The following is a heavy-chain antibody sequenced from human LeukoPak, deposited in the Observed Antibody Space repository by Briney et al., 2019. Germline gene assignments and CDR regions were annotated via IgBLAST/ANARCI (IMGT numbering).Heavy chain of an antibody. CDR2: ISGYNGKT. V-gene: IGHV1-18*01. J-gene: IGHJ4*02. CDR3: ARVEGPSIY. CDR1: NYTFSSYG. Sequence: EASVKVSCKAYNYTFSSYGITWVRQAPGQGLEWMGWISGYNGKTDYAQKLQDRVTLTTDTSTNTAYMELRSLRSDDTAVYYCARVEGPSIYWGQGTLVTVSS. D-gene: IGHD3-3*01.